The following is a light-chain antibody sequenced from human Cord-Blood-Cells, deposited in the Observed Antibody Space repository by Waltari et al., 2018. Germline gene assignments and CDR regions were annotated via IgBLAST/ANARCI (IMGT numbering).Light chain of an antibody. CDR2: AAS. J-gene: IGKJ1*01. V-gene: IGKV1-39*01. CDR3: QQSYSTPPWT. Sequence: DIQMTQSPSSLSASVGDRVPITCRASQSISSYLNWYQQKPGKAPKLLIYAASSLQSGVPSRFSGSGSGTDFTLTISSLQPEDFATYDCQQSYSTPPWTFGQGTKVEIK. CDR1: QSISSY.